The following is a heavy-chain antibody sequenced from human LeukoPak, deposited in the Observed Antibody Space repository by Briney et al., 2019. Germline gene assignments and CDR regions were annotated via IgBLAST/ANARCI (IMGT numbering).Heavy chain of an antibody. CDR2: IYSGGST. D-gene: IGHD1-1*01. V-gene: IGHV3-66*02. CDR3: SKTPKGATGGGRKFYYYKGV. CDR1: GFTVSSNY. J-gene: IGHJ6*03. Sequence: HAGGSLRLSCAASGFTVSSNYMSWVRQAPGKGLEWVSVIYSGGSTYYADSVKGRFTISRDNSKNTLYLQMNSLRAEDTAVYYCSKTPKGATGGGRKFYYYKGVWGKRDTVNV.